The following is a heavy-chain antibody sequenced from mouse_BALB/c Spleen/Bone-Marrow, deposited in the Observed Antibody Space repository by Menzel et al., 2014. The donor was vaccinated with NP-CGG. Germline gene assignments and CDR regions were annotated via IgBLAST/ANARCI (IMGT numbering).Heavy chain of an antibody. Sequence: VQLQQSGAELAKPGASVKMSCKASGYAFTSYWMHWVKQRPGQGLEWIGYINPSTGYTEYNQKFEDKATLTADKSSSTAYMQLSSLTSEDSAVYYCATLYYGNSYYYAMDYWGQGTSVAVSS. J-gene: IGHJ4*01. D-gene: IGHD2-1*01. CDR1: GYAFTSYW. CDR2: INPSTGYT. CDR3: ATLYYGNSYYYAMDY. V-gene: IGHV1-7*01.